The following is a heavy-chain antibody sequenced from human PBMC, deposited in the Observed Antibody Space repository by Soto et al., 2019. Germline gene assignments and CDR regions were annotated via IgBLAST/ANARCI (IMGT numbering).Heavy chain of an antibody. Sequence: QVQLVESGGGVVQPGRSLRLSCAASGFTFRNYGMHWVRQAPGKGLEWVALIWYDGSNKYYADSVKGRFTISRDNSKNTLYLQMNRLRAEDTDLYYCATVYCSSGGCCFDYWGQGTLATVSS. V-gene: IGHV3-33*01. CDR1: GFTFRNYG. CDR2: IWYDGSNK. D-gene: IGHD2-15*01. CDR3: ATVYCSSGGCCFDY. J-gene: IGHJ4*02.